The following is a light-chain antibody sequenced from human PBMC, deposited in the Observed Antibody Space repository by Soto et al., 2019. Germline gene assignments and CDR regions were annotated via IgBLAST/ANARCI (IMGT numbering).Light chain of an antibody. CDR3: QQRSSWPLT. CDR2: GAS. V-gene: IGKV3-11*01. Sequence: EIVLTQSPGTLSLSSGERATLSCRASQSVNSNYLTWYQQKPGQAPRLLIDGASNRATGIPARFSGSGSGTDFTLTISSLEPEDFAVYFCQQRSSWPLTFGGGTKVDIK. J-gene: IGKJ4*02. CDR1: QSVNSNY.